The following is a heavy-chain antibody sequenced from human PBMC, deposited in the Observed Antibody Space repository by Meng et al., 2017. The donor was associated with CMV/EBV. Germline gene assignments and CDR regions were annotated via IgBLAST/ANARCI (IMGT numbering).Heavy chain of an antibody. V-gene: IGHV4-59*01. CDR2: IYYSGST. CDR3: ARDAYSSSWYGFDP. CDR1: GGSISSYY. Sequence: SETLSLTCTVSGGSISSYYWSWIRQPPGKGLEWIGYIYYSGSTNYKPSLKSRVTVSVDTSKNPFSLKLSSVTAADTAVYYCARDAYSSSWYGFDPWGQGTLVTVSS. D-gene: IGHD6-13*01. J-gene: IGHJ5*02.